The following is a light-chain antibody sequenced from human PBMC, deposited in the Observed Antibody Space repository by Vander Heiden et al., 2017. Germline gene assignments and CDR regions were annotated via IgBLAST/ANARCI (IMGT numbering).Light chain of an antibody. CDR1: SSNIGAGYY. Sequence: QSVLTQPPSVSGAPGPRVTISCTGSSSNIGAGYYVHWYQQHPETAPKLHSYGNGNRPSGFPDRFSGSKSGTSASPAITGLRAEDEADYYGQSYDSGLGCSGVFGGGTKLNVL. CDR2: GNG. V-gene: IGLV1-40*01. J-gene: IGLJ2*01. CDR3: QSYDSGLGCSGV.